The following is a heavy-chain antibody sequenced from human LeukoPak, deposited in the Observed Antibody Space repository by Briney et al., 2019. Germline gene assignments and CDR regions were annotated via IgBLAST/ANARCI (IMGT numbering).Heavy chain of an antibody. CDR2: IYYSGST. D-gene: IGHD3-10*01. Sequence: SSETLSLTCTVSGGSISSYYWSWIRQPPGKGLEWIGYIYYSGSTNYNPSLKSRVTISVDTSKNQFSLKLSSVTAADTAVYYCASNYYGSGSLDYWGQGTLVTVSS. CDR3: ASNYYGSGSLDY. J-gene: IGHJ4*02. CDR1: GGSISSYY. V-gene: IGHV4-59*08.